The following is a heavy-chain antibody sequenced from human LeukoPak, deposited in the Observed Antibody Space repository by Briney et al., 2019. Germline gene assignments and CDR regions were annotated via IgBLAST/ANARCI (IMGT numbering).Heavy chain of an antibody. J-gene: IGHJ4*02. D-gene: IGHD6-19*01. CDR2: INAGNGNT. V-gene: IGHV1-3*01. CDR3: ARVSSGWYYFDY. Sequence: ASVKVSCKASGYTFTSYAMHWVRQAPGQRLEWMGWINAGNGNTRYSQKFQGRVTITRDTSVSTAYMELSSLRSEDTAVYYCARVSSGWYYFDYWGQGTLVTVSS. CDR1: GYTFTSYA.